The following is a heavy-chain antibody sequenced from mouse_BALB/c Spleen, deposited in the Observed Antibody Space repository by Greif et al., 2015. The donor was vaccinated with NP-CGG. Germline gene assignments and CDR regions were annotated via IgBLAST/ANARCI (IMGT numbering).Heavy chain of an antibody. J-gene: IGHJ2*01. CDR3: ARDQITTVVERVFDY. CDR2: ISYDGSN. D-gene: IGHD1-1*01. V-gene: IGHV3-6*02. CDR1: GYSITSGYY. Sequence: EVKVEESGPGLVKPSQSLSLTCSVTGYSITSGYYWNWIRQFPGNKLEWMGYISYDGSNNYNPSLKNRISITRDTSKNQFFLKLNSVTTEDTATYYCARDQITTVVERVFDYWGQGTTLTVSS.